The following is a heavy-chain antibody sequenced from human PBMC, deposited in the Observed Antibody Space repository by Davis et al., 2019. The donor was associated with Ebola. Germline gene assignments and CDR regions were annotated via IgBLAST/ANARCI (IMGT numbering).Heavy chain of an antibody. J-gene: IGHJ6*02. CDR3: ASLKINYYYGMDV. CDR2: IKQDGSEK. CDR1: GFTFSSYL. V-gene: IGHV3-7*01. Sequence: SLKISCAASGFTFSSYLMSWVRQAPGKGLEWVANIKQDGSEKYYVDSVKGRFTISRDNAKNSLYLQMNSLRAEDTAVYYCASLKINYYYGMDVWGQGTTVTVSS.